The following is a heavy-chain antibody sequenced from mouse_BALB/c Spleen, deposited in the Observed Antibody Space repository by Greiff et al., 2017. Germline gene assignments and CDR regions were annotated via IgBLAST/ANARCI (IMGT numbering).Heavy chain of an antibody. V-gene: IGHV5-6-5*01. CDR3: ARSGNYKGYYAMDY. J-gene: IGHJ4*01. Sequence: DVMLVESGGGLVKPGGSLKLSCAASGFTFSSYAMSWVRQTPEKRLEWVASISSGGSTYYPDSVKGRFTISRDNARNILYLQMSSLRSEDTAMYYCARSGNYKGYYAMDYWGQGTSVTVSS. CDR1: GFTFSSYA. D-gene: IGHD2-1*01. CDR2: ISSGGST.